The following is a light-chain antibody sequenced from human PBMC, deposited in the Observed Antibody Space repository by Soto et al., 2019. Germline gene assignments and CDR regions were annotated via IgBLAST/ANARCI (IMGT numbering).Light chain of an antibody. Sequence: EIVMTQSPDTLSVSPGERATLSCRASQSVSNNLAWYQQKPGQAPRLLIYGASTRATGIPVRFSGSGSGTEFTLTISSLQSEDFAVYYCQQYNYWYTFGQGTKLDIK. J-gene: IGKJ2*01. CDR2: GAS. CDR3: QQYNYWYT. V-gene: IGKV3-15*01. CDR1: QSVSNN.